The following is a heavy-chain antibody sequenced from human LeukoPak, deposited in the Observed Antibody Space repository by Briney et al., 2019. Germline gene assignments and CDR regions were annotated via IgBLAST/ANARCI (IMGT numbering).Heavy chain of an antibody. Sequence: PGGSLRLSCAASGFSFSTYAMSWIRQPPGKGLEWIGEINHSGSTNYNPSLKSRVTISVDTSKNQFSLKLSSVTAADTAVYYCARGRSKMRYFDYWGQGTLVTVSS. CDR3: ARGRSKMRYFDY. CDR1: GFSFSTYA. D-gene: IGHD2-15*01. J-gene: IGHJ4*02. V-gene: IGHV4-34*01. CDR2: INHSGST.